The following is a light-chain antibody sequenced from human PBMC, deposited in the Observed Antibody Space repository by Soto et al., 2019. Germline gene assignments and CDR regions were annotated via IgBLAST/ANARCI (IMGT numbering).Light chain of an antibody. CDR3: ETWDSNARI. CDR2: LEGGGGY. CDR1: SGHNNYI. Sequence: QAVVTQSSSASASLGSSVKLTCTLSSGHNNYIIAWHQQQPGKAPRFLMKLEGGGGYDKGSGVPDRFSGSSSGADRFLTISSLQSEDEADYFCETWDSNARIFGGGTKLTVL. J-gene: IGLJ2*01. V-gene: IGLV4-60*03.